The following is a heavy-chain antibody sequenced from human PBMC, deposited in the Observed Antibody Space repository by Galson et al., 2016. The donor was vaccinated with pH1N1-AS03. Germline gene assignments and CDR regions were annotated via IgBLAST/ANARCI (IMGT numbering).Heavy chain of an antibody. V-gene: IGHV3-30*04. CDR1: GFSFSTYA. Sequence: SLRLSCAGSGFSFSTYAIHWVRQAPGKGLEWVAVISYDGSQKYYADSVKGRFTLSRDNSKNPLYLQMNGLTAEDTATYYCTRDHKGTMLGGVVSSSGDMFVYGGQGPLVTVS. D-gene: IGHD3-10*01. J-gene: IGHJ4*02. CDR3: TRDHKGTMLGGVVSSSGDMFVY. CDR2: ISYDGSQK.